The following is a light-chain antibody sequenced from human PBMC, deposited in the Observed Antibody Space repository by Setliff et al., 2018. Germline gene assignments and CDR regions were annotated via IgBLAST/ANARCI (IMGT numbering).Light chain of an antibody. Sequence: QSVLTQPPSVSGAPGHTVTISCTGSSSNIGATYDVHWYQHVPGTAPKLLLYRFSNRPSGVPHRFSGSTSGTSASLAITGLQVEDEADYYCSSYTSNGLDVFGTGTKVTVL. CDR3: SSYTSNGLDV. CDR2: RFS. J-gene: IGLJ1*01. V-gene: IGLV1-40*01. CDR1: SSNIGATYD.